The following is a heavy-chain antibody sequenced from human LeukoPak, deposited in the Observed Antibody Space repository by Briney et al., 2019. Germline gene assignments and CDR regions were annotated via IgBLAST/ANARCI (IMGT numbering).Heavy chain of an antibody. Sequence: SETLSLTCTVSGYSISSGYFWGWIRQPPGQGLEWIGIIHSGESPYYSPSLESRITISIDTSKNQFSLKLSSVTAADTAVYYCARITYYYDSSGYPDAFDIWGQGTMVTVSS. D-gene: IGHD3-22*01. CDR3: ARITYYYDSSGYPDAFDI. J-gene: IGHJ3*02. V-gene: IGHV4-38-2*02. CDR1: GYSISSGYF. CDR2: IHSGESP.